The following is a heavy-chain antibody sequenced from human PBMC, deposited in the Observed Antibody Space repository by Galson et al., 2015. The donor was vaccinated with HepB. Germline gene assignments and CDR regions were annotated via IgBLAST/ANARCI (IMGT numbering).Heavy chain of an antibody. CDR1: GFTFSDYY. Sequence: SLRLSCAASGFTFSDYYMSWIRQAPGKGLEWVAYITHSGTAISYADSAKGRFTISRDNAKNSLYLQMNSLRAEDTAVYYCARETGPPWWGQGTMVTVSS. CDR3: ARETGPPW. CDR2: ITHSGTAI. V-gene: IGHV3-11*01. J-gene: IGHJ3*01. D-gene: IGHD1-1*01.